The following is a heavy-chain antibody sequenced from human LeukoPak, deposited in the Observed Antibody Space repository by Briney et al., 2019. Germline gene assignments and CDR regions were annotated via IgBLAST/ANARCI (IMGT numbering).Heavy chain of an antibody. CDR3: ARLNSSWFDY. CDR1: GGSISSYY. D-gene: IGHD6-13*01. CDR2: IYYSGTT. Sequence: SETLSLTCTVSGGSISSYYWSWIRQPPGKGLEWIGYIYYSGTTNYNPSLKSRVTISVDTSKNQFSLKLSSVTAADTAVYYCARLNSSWFDYWGQGTLVTVSS. V-gene: IGHV4-59*01. J-gene: IGHJ4*02.